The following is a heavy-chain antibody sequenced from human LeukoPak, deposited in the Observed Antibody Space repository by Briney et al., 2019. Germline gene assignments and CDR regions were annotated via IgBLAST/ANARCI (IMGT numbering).Heavy chain of an antibody. CDR3: AREGSWGIYSYGSVFDY. J-gene: IGHJ4*02. CDR2: ITRDTIYT. D-gene: IGHD5-18*01. V-gene: IGHV3-21*01. Sequence: GGSLRLSCAASGFTFSSYNMNWVRQTPGKGLEWVSSITRDTIYTFYADSVKGRFTISRDNAKNSLSLQMNSLRAEDTAVYYCAREGSWGIYSYGSVFDYWGQGTLVTVSS. CDR1: GFTFSSYN.